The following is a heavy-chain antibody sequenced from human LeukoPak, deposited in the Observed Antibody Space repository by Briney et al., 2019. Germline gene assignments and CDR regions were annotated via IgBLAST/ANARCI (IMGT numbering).Heavy chain of an antibody. J-gene: IGHJ4*02. D-gene: IGHD1-20*01. Sequence: SETLSLTCTVSGGSISSYYWSWIRQPAGKGLEWIGRVYTSGSTNYNPSLKSRVSMSVDASKNQFSLKLSSVTAADTAMYYCARANNWNDVVDFWGQGTLVTVSS. V-gene: IGHV4-4*07. CDR1: GGSISSYY. CDR3: ARANNWNDVVDF. CDR2: VYTSGST.